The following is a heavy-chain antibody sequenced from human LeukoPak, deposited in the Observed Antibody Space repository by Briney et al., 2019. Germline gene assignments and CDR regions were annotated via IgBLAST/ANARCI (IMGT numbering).Heavy chain of an antibody. V-gene: IGHV4-34*01. Sequence: DPSETLSLTCAVYGASFSGYYWSWVRQPPGKGLEWLGEINHSGSTNYNPSLKSRVTISVDTSKNQFSLKLSSVTAADTAVYYCARLAYRSGCDYWGQGTLVTVSS. CDR1: GASFSGYY. CDR2: INHSGST. D-gene: IGHD6-19*01. J-gene: IGHJ4*02. CDR3: ARLAYRSGCDY.